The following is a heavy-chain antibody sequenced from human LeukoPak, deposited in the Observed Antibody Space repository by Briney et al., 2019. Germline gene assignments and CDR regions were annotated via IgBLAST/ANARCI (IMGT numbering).Heavy chain of an antibody. V-gene: IGHV4-39*07. CDR2: IYYSGST. CDR1: GGSISSSSYY. CDR3: ARVSTAAQSIWFDP. D-gene: IGHD2-2*01. J-gene: IGHJ5*02. Sequence: SETLSLTCTVSGGSISSSSYYWGWIRQPPGKGLEWIGSIYYSGSTYYNPSLKSRVTISVDTSKNQFSLKLSSVTAADTAVYYCARVSTAAQSIWFDPWGQGTLVTVSS.